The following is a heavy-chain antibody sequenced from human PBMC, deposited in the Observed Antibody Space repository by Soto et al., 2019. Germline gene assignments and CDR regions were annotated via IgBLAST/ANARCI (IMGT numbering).Heavy chain of an antibody. CDR3: ARPRTVATTKGYDY. CDR2: IIPIFGTT. V-gene: IGHV1-69*01. CDR1: GGTFSNYP. J-gene: IGHJ4*02. D-gene: IGHD1-1*01. Sequence: QVQLVQSGAEAKKPGSSVKVSCKASGGTFSNYPISWVRQAPGQGLEWMGAIIPIFGTTNYAQKFQGRVTITADESASTAYMELSSLTSADTALYCCARPRTVATTKGYDYWGQGTLVTVSS.